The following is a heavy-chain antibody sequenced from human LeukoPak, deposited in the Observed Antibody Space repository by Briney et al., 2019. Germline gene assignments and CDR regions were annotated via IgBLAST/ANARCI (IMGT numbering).Heavy chain of an antibody. CDR1: GFSFSSYI. V-gene: IGHV3-48*04. CDR3: ARVIGSYGDSAY. D-gene: IGHD3-16*01. Sequence: PGGSLRLSCAASGFSFSSYIMNCFRQAPGKVLECLSYMSSTSSAIYYADSLKGRFTISRDNAKNSLYMQIDSMRAEDTAVYYCARVIGSYGDSAYWGQGTLVTVS. J-gene: IGHJ4*02. CDR2: MSSTSSAI.